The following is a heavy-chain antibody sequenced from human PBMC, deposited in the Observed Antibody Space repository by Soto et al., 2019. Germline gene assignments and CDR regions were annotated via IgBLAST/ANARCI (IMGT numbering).Heavy chain of an antibody. CDR1: GYTFKSYQ. J-gene: IGHJ4*02. CDR2: INISNGHT. D-gene: IGHD4-17*01. Sequence: GASVKVSCKASGYTFKSYQIYWVRQAPGQRLECMGWINISNGHTEYSQNFQGRVTMTRDTSASTAYMELSSLRSEDTAVYYCARDTHLTLVTTLDYWGQGTPVTVSS. CDR3: ARDTHLTLVTTLDY. V-gene: IGHV1-3*04.